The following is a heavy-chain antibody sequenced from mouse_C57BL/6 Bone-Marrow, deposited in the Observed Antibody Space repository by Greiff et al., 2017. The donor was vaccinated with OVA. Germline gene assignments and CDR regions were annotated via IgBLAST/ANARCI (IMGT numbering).Heavy chain of an antibody. V-gene: IGHV1-15*01. Sequence: VQLQQSGAELVRPGASVTLSCKASGYTFTDYEMHWVKQTPVHGLEWIGAIDPETGGTAYNQKFKGKAILTADKSSSTAYMELRSLTSEDSAVDYCTSSYSNYYALDYGGRGTSATVTA. J-gene: IGHJ4*01. CDR3: TSSYSNYYALDY. D-gene: IGHD2-5*01. CDR1: GYTFTDYE. CDR2: IDPETGGT.